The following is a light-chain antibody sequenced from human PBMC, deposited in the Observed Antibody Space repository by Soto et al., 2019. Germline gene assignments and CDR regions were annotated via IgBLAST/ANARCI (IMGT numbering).Light chain of an antibody. CDR3: QQRSNWPLT. J-gene: IGKJ4*01. CDR1: QSVSSY. V-gene: IGKV3-11*01. CDR2: DAS. Sequence: LVLTKSPATLSLSPWARATLSCRASQSVSSYLAWYQQKPGQAPRLLIYDASNRATGIPARFSGSGSGTDFTLTISSLEPEDFAVYYCQQRSNWPLTFGGGTKVDIK.